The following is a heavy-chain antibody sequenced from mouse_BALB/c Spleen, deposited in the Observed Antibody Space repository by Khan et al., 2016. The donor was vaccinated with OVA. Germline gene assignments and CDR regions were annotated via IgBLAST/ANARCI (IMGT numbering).Heavy chain of an antibody. CDR3: ASELGRYYAMDY. J-gene: IGHJ4*01. CDR2: ISNSGSA. D-gene: IGHD4-1*01. V-gene: IGHV3-2*02. Sequence: EVQLQESGPGLVKPSQSLSLTCTVTGYSITRDYAWNWLRQFPGNKLEWMGYISNSGSASYNPSLKSRISITRDTSKNQFFLQLDSVTTEDTATYYCASELGRYYAMDYWGQGTSVTVSS. CDR1: GYSITRDYA.